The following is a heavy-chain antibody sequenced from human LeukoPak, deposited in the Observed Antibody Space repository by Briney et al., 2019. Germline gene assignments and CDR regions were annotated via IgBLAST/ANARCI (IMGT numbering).Heavy chain of an antibody. CDR3: ARSPTDSSGYYLFDH. CDR1: GFTFSPYW. V-gene: IGHV3-74*01. CDR2: IDGDGTTT. J-gene: IGHJ4*02. Sequence: GGSLRLSCAASGFTFSPYWMHWVRQAPGKGLVWVSRIDGDGTTTSYADSVRGRFTISRDNAKNTLYLQMNSLRAEDTAVYYCARSPTDSSGYYLFDHWGQGTLVTVSS. D-gene: IGHD3-22*01.